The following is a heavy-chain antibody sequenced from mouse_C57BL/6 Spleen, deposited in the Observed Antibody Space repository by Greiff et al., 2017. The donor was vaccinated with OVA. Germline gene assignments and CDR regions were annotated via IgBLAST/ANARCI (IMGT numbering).Heavy chain of an antibody. CDR2: INPSTGGT. CDR3: ARRRKVTELAWYFDV. D-gene: IGHD2-2*01. Sequence: EVQLQQSGPELVKPGASVKISCKASGYSFPGYYMNWVKQSPEKSLEWIGEINPSTGGTTYNQKFKAKATLTVDKSSSTAYMQLKSLTAEDSAVYYVARRRKVTELAWYFDVWGTGTTVTVSS. V-gene: IGHV1-42*01. CDR1: GYSFPGYY. J-gene: IGHJ1*03.